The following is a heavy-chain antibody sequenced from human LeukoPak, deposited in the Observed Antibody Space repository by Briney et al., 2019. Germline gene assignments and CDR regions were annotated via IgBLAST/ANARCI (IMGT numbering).Heavy chain of an antibody. V-gene: IGHV4-61*01. CDR1: GGTIRSSIYY. J-gene: IGHJ3*02. CDR3: ARDRDALAT. CDR2: IYYSGST. Sequence: PSETLSLTCTVAGGTIRSSIYYWGWIRQPPGKGLEWIGYIYYSGSTNYNPSLKSRVTISVGTSKNQFSLKLSSVTAADTAVYYCARDRDALATWGQGTMVTVSS.